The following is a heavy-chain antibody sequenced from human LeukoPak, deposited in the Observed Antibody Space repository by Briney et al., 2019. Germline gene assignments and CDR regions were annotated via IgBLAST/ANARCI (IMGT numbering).Heavy chain of an antibody. CDR3: ARGGGRGFDY. CDR1: GGSISSSSYY. CDR2: IHYSGST. V-gene: IGHV4-39*07. Sequence: SETLSLTCTVSGGSISSSSYYWGWIRQPPGKGLEWIGSIHYSGSTNYNPSLKSRVTISVDTSKNQFSLKLSSVTAADTAVYYCARGGGRGFDYWGQGTLVTVSS. J-gene: IGHJ4*02. D-gene: IGHD3-16*01.